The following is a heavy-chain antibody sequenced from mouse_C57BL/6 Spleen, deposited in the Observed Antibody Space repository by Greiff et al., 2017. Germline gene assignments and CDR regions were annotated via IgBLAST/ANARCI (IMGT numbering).Heavy chain of an antibody. CDR3: ARLGGVYGSPY. D-gene: IGHD1-1*01. V-gene: IGHV3-6*01. CDR2: ISYDGSN. Sequence: EVQLQESGPGLVKPSQSLSLTCSVTGYSITSGYYWNWIRQFPGNKLEWLGYISYDGSNTYNPSLKNRISITRETTKNQFFLKLNSVTTEDTATYYGARLGGVYGSPYWGQGTTLTVSS. J-gene: IGHJ2*01. CDR1: GYSITSGYY.